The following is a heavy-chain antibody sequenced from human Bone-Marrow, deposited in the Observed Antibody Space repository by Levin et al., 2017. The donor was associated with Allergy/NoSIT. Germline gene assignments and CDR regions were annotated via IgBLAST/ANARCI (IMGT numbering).Heavy chain of an antibody. CDR3: ARDLCSSTSCSEYYYYYYGMDV. J-gene: IGHJ6*02. CDR1: GFTFSSYS. V-gene: IGHV3-21*01. Sequence: PGGSLRLSCAASGFTFSSYSMNWVRQAPGKGLEWVSSISSSSSYIYYADSVKGRFTISRDNAKNSLYLQMNSLRAEDTAVYYCARDLCSSTSCSEYYYYYYGMDVWGQGTTVTVSS. D-gene: IGHD2-2*01. CDR2: ISSSSSYI.